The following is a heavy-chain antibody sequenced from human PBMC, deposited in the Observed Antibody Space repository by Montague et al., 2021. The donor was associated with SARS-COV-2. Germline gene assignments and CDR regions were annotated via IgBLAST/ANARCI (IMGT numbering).Heavy chain of an antibody. D-gene: IGHD5-12*01. Sequence: RSLSFSASGFVFSDYYMTWIRQAPGKGLEWVSHISGSGSKTYYAESVKGRFTISRDTANNSVYLQMKFLGAEDTAVYYCARDQGGYGTFDIWGQGTMVTVSS. J-gene: IGHJ3*02. CDR3: ARDQGGYGTFDI. V-gene: IGHV3-11*01. CDR1: GFVFSDYY. CDR2: ISGSGSKT.